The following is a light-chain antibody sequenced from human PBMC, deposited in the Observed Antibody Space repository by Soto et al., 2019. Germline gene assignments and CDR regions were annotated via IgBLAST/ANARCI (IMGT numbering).Light chain of an antibody. CDR2: EGS. CDR1: RSDVGRYNL. CDR3: CSYAGSSTHVV. V-gene: IGLV2-23*01. J-gene: IGLJ2*01. Sequence: QSVLTQPASVSGSPGQSITISCTGTRSDVGRYNLVSWYQPHPGKAPKLLIYEGSKRPSGVSNRFSGSKSGNTASLTISGLQAEDEADYYCCSYAGSSTHVVFGGGTQLTVL.